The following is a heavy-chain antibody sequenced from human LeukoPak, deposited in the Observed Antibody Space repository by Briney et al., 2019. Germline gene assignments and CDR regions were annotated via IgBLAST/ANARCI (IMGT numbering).Heavy chain of an antibody. D-gene: IGHD3-3*01. CDR3: ARSPVTDFALFDY. Sequence: GGSLRLSCAASGFTFSSYWMSWVRQAPGKGLEWVANIKQDGSEKYYVDSVKGRFTISRDNAKNSLYLQMNSLRAEDTAVYYCARSPVTDFALFDYWGQGTLVTVSS. V-gene: IGHV3-7*01. CDR1: GFTFSSYW. CDR2: IKQDGSEK. J-gene: IGHJ4*02.